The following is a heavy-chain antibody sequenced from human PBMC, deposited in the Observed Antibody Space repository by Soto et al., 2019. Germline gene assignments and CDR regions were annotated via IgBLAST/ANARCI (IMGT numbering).Heavy chain of an antibody. CDR3: ASNIGYCSSTSCYTGTLDY. CDR1: GYTFTSYG. J-gene: IGHJ4*02. CDR2: ISAYNGNT. Sequence: ASVKVSCKASGYTFTSYGISWVRQAPGQGLEWMGWISAYNGNTNYAQKLQGRVTMTTDTSTSTAYMELRSLRSDDTAVYYCASNIGYCSSTSCYTGTLDYWGQGILVTVS. V-gene: IGHV1-18*01. D-gene: IGHD2-2*02.